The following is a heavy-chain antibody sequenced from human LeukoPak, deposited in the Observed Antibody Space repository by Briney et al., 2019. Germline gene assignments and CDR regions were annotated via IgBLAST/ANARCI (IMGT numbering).Heavy chain of an antibody. D-gene: IGHD6-13*01. CDR2: IYTSGST. Sequence: SQTLSLTCTVSGGSISSGSYYWSWIRQPAGKGLEWIGRIYTSGSTNYNPSLKSRVTISVDTSKNQFSLKLSSVTAADTAVYYCARSDSSSWGYYYYYYMDVWGKGTTVTVSS. CDR3: ARSDSSSWGYYYYYYMDV. V-gene: IGHV4-61*02. CDR1: GGSISSGSYY. J-gene: IGHJ6*03.